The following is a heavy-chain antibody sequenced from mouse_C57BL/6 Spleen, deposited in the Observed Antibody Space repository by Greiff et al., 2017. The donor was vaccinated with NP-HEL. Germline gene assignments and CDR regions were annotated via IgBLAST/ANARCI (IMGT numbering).Heavy chain of an antibody. V-gene: IGHV1-52*01. J-gene: IGHJ3*01. CDR2: IDPSDSET. CDR3: ARGGKIYYDYDDDAY. CDR1: GYTFTSYW. D-gene: IGHD2-4*01. Sequence: QVQLQQPGAELVRPGSSVKLSCKASGYTFTSYWMHWVKQRPIQGLEWIGNIDPSDSETHYNQKFKDKATLTVDKSSSTAYMQLSSLTSEDSAVYYCARGGKIYYDYDDDAYWGQGTLVTVSA.